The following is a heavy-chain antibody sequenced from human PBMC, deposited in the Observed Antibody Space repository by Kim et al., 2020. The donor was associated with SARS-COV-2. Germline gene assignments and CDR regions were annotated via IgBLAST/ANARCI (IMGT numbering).Heavy chain of an antibody. CDR3: ARTVWWFDP. CDR2: INHSGST. CDR1: GGSFSGYY. Sequence: SETLSLTCAVYGGSFSGYYWSWIRQPPGKGLEWIGEINHSGSTNYNPSLKSRVTISVDTSKNQFSLKLSSVTAADTAVYHCARTVWWFDPWGQGTLVTVSS. J-gene: IGHJ5*02. V-gene: IGHV4-34*01.